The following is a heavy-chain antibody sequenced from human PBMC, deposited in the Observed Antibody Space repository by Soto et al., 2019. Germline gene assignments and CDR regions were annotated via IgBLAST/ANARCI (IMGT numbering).Heavy chain of an antibody. V-gene: IGHV1-18*01. CDR2: ISAYNGNT. Sequence: QVQLVQSGAEVKKPGASVKVSCKASGYTFTSYGISWVRQAPGQGLEWMGRISAYNGNTNYAQKLQGRVTMTTDTSTSTAYMELRSLRSDDTAVYYCARVRIAAAGRNNYYYYGMDVWGQGTTVTVSS. CDR1: GYTFTSYG. D-gene: IGHD6-13*01. CDR3: ARVRIAAAGRNNYYYYGMDV. J-gene: IGHJ6*02.